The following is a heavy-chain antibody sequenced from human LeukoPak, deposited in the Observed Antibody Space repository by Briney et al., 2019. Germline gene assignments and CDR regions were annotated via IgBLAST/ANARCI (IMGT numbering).Heavy chain of an antibody. J-gene: IGHJ5*02. CDR3: ARAVGSSESNWFDP. Sequence: SQTLSLTXTVSGGSISSGSYYWSWIRQPAGKGLEWIGRIYTSGSTNYNPSLKSRVTMSVDRSKNQFSLKLSSVTAADTAVYYCARAVGSSESNWFDPWGQGALVTVSS. CDR2: IYTSGST. CDR1: GGSISSGSYY. D-gene: IGHD1-26*01. V-gene: IGHV4-61*02.